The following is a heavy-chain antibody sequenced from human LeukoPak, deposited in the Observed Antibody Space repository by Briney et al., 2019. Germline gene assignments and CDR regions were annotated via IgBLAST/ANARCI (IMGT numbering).Heavy chain of an antibody. J-gene: IGHJ4*02. V-gene: IGHV4-39*01. CDR2: IYYSGRT. CDR3: PSLYSSDWYGFDY. CDR1: GGSIISSSYY. D-gene: IGHD6-19*01. Sequence: SETLSLTCTVSGGSIISSSYYWGWIRQPPGKGLEWIGSIYYSGRTYYNPSLKSRVTISVDTSKNQFSLKLSSVTAADTAVYYCPSLYSSDWYGFDYWGQGTLVTVSS.